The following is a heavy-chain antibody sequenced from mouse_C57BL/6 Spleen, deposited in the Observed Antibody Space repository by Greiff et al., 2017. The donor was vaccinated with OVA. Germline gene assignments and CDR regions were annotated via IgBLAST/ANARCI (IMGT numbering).Heavy chain of an antibody. V-gene: IGHV1-64*01. CDR2: IHPNSGST. D-gene: IGHD2-5*01. Sequence: QVHVKQPGAELVKPGASVKLSCKASGYTFTSYWMHWVKQRPGQGLEWIGMIHPNSGSTNYNEKFKSKATLTVDKSSSTAYMQLSSLTSEDSAVYYCASRDYSNDYWGQGTTLTVSS. CDR3: ASRDYSNDY. J-gene: IGHJ2*01. CDR1: GYTFTSYW.